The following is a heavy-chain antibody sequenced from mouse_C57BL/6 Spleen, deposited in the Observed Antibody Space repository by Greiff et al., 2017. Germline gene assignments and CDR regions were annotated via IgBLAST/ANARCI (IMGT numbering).Heavy chain of an antibody. J-gene: IGHJ2*01. CDR2: IYPGSGST. CDR1: GYTFTSYW. V-gene: IGHV1-55*01. D-gene: IGHD1-1*01. CDR3: ARWIVPLSTTEDYFDY. Sequence: VQLQQPGAELVKPGASVKMSCKASGYTFTSYWITWVKQRPGQGLEWIGDIYPGSGSTNYNEKFKSKATLTVDTSSSTAYMQLSSLTSEDSAVYYCARWIVPLSTTEDYFDYWGQGTTLTVSS.